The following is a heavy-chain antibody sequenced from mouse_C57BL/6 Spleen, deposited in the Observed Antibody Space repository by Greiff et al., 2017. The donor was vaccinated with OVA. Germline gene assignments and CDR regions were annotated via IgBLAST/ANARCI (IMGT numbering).Heavy chain of an antibody. CDR3: ARDYYRYAMDY. D-gene: IGHD2-1*01. V-gene: IGHV5-17*01. J-gene: IGHJ4*01. Sequence: EVKLVESGGGLVKPGGSLKLSCAASGFTFSDYGMHWVRQAPEKGLEWVAYISSGSSTIYYADTVKGRFTISRDNAKNTLFLQMTSLRSEDTAMYYCARDYYRYAMDYWGQGTSVTVSS. CDR2: ISSGSSTI. CDR1: GFTFSDYG.